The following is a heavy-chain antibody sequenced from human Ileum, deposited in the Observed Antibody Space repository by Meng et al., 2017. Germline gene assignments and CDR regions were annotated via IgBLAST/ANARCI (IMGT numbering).Heavy chain of an antibody. CDR2: ISGGSTHT. Sequence: GESLKISCSASGLTFSSCAMAWVRQAPGKGLEWVSGISGGSTHTYYADSVKGRFTISRDNSKNTLYLQMIGLRVEDTAVYYCAKTADYSATWYTHWGHGTSVTVSS. D-gene: IGHD6-13*01. J-gene: IGHJ4*01. V-gene: IGHV3-23*01. CDR3: AKTADYSATWYTH. CDR1: GLTFSSCA.